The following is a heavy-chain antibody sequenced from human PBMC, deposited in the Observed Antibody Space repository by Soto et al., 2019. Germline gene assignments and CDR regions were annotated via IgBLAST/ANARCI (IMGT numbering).Heavy chain of an antibody. CDR3: AKPKDGDYADY. Sequence: QVQLVESGGSVVQPGRSLRLSCAASGFTFSSYGMHWVRQAPGKGLEWVAVISYDGSNKYYADSVKGRFTISRDNSKNTLYLQMTSLRAEDTAVYYCAKPKDGDYADYWGQGTLVTVSS. V-gene: IGHV3-30*18. J-gene: IGHJ4*02. CDR2: ISYDGSNK. D-gene: IGHD4-17*01. CDR1: GFTFSSYG.